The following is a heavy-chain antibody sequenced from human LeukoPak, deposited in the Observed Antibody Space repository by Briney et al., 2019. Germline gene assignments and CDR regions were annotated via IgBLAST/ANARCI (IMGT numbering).Heavy chain of an antibody. CDR1: GYTFTGYY. CDR2: INPNSGGT. D-gene: IGHD6-13*01. Sequence: ASVKVSCKASGYTFTGYYMHWVRQAPGQGLEWMGWINPNSGGTNYAQKFQGRVTMTRDTSISTAYMELSRLRSDDTAMYYCARCRIAAGSIWEDYWGQGTLVTVSS. CDR3: ARCRIAAGSIWEDY. J-gene: IGHJ4*02. V-gene: IGHV1-2*02.